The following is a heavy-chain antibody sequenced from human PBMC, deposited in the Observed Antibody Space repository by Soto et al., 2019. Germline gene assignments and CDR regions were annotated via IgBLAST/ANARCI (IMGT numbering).Heavy chain of an antibody. CDR2: INPSDGAT. J-gene: IGHJ4*02. Sequence: QVQLVQSGAEVKKPGASVKVSCRASGYTLTSYFMHWVRQAPGQGLEWMGIINPSDGATTYAQRFKGRVTMTRDTSTSTVYMELSSLTSEDTAVYYCAREGTSCFDYWGQGTLVTVSS. CDR3: AREGTSCFDY. CDR1: GYTLTSYF. D-gene: IGHD1-26*01. V-gene: IGHV1-46*01.